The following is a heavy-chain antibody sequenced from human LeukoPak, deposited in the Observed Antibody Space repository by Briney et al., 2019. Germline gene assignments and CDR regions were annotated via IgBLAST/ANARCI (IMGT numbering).Heavy chain of an antibody. J-gene: IGHJ5*02. V-gene: IGHV4-39*07. D-gene: IGHD5-18*01. CDR2: IYYSGTT. CDR1: NDSISSSGFY. CDR3: AKGAGGFSYYNWFDP. Sequence: SETLSLTCSVSNDSISSSGFYWGWIRQPPGKGLEWIGSIYYSGTTHYNPSLESRVTITVDTSKNQFSLKLASVTAADTAIYYCAKGAGGFSYYNWFDPWGQGTLVTVSS.